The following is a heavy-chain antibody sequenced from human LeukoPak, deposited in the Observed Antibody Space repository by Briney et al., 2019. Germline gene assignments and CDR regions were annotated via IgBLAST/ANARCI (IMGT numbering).Heavy chain of an antibody. J-gene: IGHJ6*03. V-gene: IGHV4-34*01. D-gene: IGHD3-22*01. CDR3: ARGRHDITMIVVVMTSVSYYLDV. Sequence: KPSETLSLTCAVYGGSFSGYHWTWIRQSPGKGLEWIGDINPSVSTHYNPSLKSRLTISVDTSKNQFSLKLRSVTAADTAVYYCARGRHDITMIVVVMTSVSYYLDVWGKGTTVTVS. CDR1: GGSFSGYH. CDR2: INPSVST.